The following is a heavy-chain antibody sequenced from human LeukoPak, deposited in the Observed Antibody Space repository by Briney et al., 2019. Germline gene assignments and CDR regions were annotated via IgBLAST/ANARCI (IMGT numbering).Heavy chain of an antibody. D-gene: IGHD3-16*01. CDR1: LFTVSNNY. CDR2: IYSGGST. Sequence: GGSLRLSSVPPLFTVSNNYMNWVCQAPGKGLEWVSVIYSGGSTSYADSVKGRFTISRENYKNTLYLQMNSLRAEDTAIYYCGGGSCFYSGSNAWDYWGQGSLVTVSS. V-gene: IGHV3-53*01. J-gene: IGHJ4*02. CDR3: GGGSCFYSGSNAWDY.